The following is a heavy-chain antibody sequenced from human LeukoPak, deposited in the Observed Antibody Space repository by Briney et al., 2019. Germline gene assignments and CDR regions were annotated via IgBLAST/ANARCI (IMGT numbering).Heavy chain of an antibody. D-gene: IGHD3-10*01. V-gene: IGHV1-18*01. CDR3: ARSGKATPAPGGDYYYYMDV. CDR1: GYTFTSYG. CDR2: ISAYNGNT. Sequence: ASVKVSCKASGYTFTSYGISWVRQAPGQGLEWMGWISAYNGNTNYAQKLQGRVTMTTDTSTSTAYMELRSLRSDDTAVYYCARSGKATPAPGGDYYYYMDVWGKGTTVTVSS. J-gene: IGHJ6*03.